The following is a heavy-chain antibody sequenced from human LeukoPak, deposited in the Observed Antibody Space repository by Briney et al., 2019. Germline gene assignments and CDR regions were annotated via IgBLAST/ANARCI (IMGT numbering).Heavy chain of an antibody. CDR2: IRYDGSNK. Sequence: GSLRLSCAASGFTFSSYGMHWVRPAPGKGLEWVAFIRYDGSNKYYADSVKGRFTISRDNSKNTLYLQMNRLRAEDTAVYYCAKDPGYYDSQSPPGPFDYWGQGTVVTVSS. J-gene: IGHJ4*02. D-gene: IGHD3-22*01. CDR3: AKDPGYYDSQSPPGPFDY. CDR1: GFTFSSYG. V-gene: IGHV3-30*02.